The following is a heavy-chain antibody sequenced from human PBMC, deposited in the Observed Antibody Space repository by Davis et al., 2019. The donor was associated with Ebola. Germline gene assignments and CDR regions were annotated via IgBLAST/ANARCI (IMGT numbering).Heavy chain of an antibody. D-gene: IGHD1-26*01. CDR1: GFTFSGSA. V-gene: IGHV3-73*01. J-gene: IGHJ4*02. CDR3: ARDEGGIVGATTWGDRFDY. Sequence: GGSLRLSCAASGFTFSGSAMHWVRQASGKGLEWVGRIRSKANSYATAYAALVKGRFTISRDDSKNTAYLQMNSLKTEDTAVYYCARDEGGIVGATTWGDRFDYWGQGTLVTVSS. CDR2: IRSKANSYAT.